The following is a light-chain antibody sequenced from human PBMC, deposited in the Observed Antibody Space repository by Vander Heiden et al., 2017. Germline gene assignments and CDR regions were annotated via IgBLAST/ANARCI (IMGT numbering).Light chain of an antibody. CDR3: QSYASRLSDWI. V-gene: IGLV1-40*01. J-gene: IGLJ2*01. CDR2: GSS. CDR1: SSNIGAGYD. Sequence: SVLTHPPSVARAPGQRGTISCAASSSNIGAGYDVHCDQQLPGTAHNLLIDGSSNRPSGAPDRFACSKSDTSHSLAITGLEAEDEADYYCQSYASRLSDWIFGGGTKLTVL.